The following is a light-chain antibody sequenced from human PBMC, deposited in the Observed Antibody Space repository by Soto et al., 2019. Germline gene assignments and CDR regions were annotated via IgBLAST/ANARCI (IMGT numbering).Light chain of an antibody. J-gene: IGLJ3*02. CDR3: GSYTDSDSPWV. V-gene: IGLV2-14*01. Sequence: QSVLTQPAFVSGSPGQSITISCTGTYSDVGSYNYVSWFQQHPGKAPQLIIYEVSNRPLRISNRFSASKSGNTASLTISGLQAEDEADYYCGSYTDSDSPWVFGGGTKLTVL. CDR2: EVS. CDR1: YSDVGSYNY.